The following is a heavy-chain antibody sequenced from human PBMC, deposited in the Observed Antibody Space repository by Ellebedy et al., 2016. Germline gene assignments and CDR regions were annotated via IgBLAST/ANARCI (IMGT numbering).Heavy chain of an antibody. D-gene: IGHD3-10*01. CDR1: GYTFSSYW. J-gene: IGHJ3*02. Sequence: GESLKISXRGSGYTFSSYWIGGVRQMPGQGLEWMGIIYPGDSDTRYSPSFQGQVTISADKSTSTAYLQWRSLKASDTAMYYCARRQLDPRSPWFGAFDIWGQGTMVTVSS. V-gene: IGHV5-51*01. CDR3: ARRQLDPRSPWFGAFDI. CDR2: IYPGDSDT.